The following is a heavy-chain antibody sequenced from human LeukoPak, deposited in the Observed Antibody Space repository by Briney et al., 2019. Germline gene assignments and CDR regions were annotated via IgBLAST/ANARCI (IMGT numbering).Heavy chain of an antibody. Sequence: ASVKVSCKASGYTFTGYYMHWLRQAPGQGLEWMGWIDPKRGGTNYAQKFQGRVTMSRDTSISTAYMEVSRLRSDDTAVYYCASHYVYEAYYFDYWGQGTLVTVSS. CDR1: GYTFTGYY. CDR2: IDPKRGGT. D-gene: IGHD5/OR15-5a*01. CDR3: ASHYVYEAYYFDY. V-gene: IGHV1-2*02. J-gene: IGHJ4*02.